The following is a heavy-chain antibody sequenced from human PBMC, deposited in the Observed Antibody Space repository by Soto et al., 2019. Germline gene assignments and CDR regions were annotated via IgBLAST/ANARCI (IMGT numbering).Heavy chain of an antibody. CDR2: INQDAGTI. V-gene: IGHV3-74*01. CDR1: GSTFRSSL. CDR3: ASDLSGREDV. Sequence: PGGSLRPSGGPSGSTFRSSLMHWFPQAPGKGLVWVSRINQDAGTIDSADSVKGRLPISRDNAKNTSYLQMNTRRVEDTAVYYFASDLSGREDVWGQGTMVTVSS. D-gene: IGHD3-10*01. J-gene: IGHJ6*02.